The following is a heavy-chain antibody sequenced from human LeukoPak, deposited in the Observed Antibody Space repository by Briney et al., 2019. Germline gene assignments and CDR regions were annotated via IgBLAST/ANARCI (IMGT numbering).Heavy chain of an antibody. CDR3: ARWGRLYYYDSSGYSFDY. CDR2: IYYSGST. V-gene: IGHV4-59*12. Sequence: TSETLSLTCTVSGSSISSYYWSWIRQPPGKGREWIGYIYYSGSTNYNPSLKSRVTISVDTSKNQFSLKLSSVTAADTAVYYCARWGRLYYYDSSGYSFDYWGQGTLVTVSS. D-gene: IGHD3-22*01. J-gene: IGHJ4*02. CDR1: GSSISSYY.